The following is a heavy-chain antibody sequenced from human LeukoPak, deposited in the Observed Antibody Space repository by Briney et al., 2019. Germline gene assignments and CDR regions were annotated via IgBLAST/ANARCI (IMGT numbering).Heavy chain of an antibody. CDR3: AKSANVLLWFGELYFDY. CDR1: GFTFSSYA. V-gene: IGHV3-23*01. J-gene: IGHJ4*02. CDR2: ISGSGGST. D-gene: IGHD3-10*01. Sequence: SGGSLRLSCAASGFTFSSYAMSWVRQAPGKGLEWVSAISGSGGSTYYADSVKGRFTISRDNSKNTLYLQMNSLRAEDTAVYYCAKSANVLLWFGELYFDYWGQGTLVTVSS.